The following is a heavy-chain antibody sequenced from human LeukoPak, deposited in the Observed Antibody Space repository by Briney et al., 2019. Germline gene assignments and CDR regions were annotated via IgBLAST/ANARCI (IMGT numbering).Heavy chain of an antibody. CDR2: INPNSGGT. D-gene: IGHD3-10*01. J-gene: IGHJ5*02. Sequence: GASVKVSCKACGYTFNGYYMLWVRQAPGRGLAWMGWINPNSGGTNYAQKFQGWVTMTRDTSISTAYMELSRLRSDDTAVYYCARGGQLGEFSNWFDPWGQGTLVTVSS. V-gene: IGHV1-2*04. CDR1: GYTFNGYY. CDR3: ARGGQLGEFSNWFDP.